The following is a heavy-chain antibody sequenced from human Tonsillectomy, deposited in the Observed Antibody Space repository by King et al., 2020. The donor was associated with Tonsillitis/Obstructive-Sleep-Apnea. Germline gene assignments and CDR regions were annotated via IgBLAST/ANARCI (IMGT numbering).Heavy chain of an antibody. CDR2: IYYSGST. D-gene: IGHD4-11*01. Sequence: VQLQESGPGLVKPSETLSLTCTVSGGSISSYYWSWIRQPPGKGLEWIGYIYYSGSTNYNPSLKSRVTISVDTSKNQFSLKLSSVTAADPAVYYCARGSTYRDAFDIWGQGTMVTVSS. J-gene: IGHJ3*02. CDR1: GGSISSYY. CDR3: ARGSTYRDAFDI. V-gene: IGHV4-59*01.